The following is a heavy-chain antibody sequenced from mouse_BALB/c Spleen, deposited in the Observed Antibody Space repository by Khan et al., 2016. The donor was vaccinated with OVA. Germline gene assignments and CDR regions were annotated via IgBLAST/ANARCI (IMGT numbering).Heavy chain of an antibody. CDR2: ISKTGSNT. CDR1: GFTFSGYA. D-gene: IGHD1-1*01. V-gene: IGHV5-9-4*01. CDR3: ATDRYYGSSPDWFAY. Sequence: EVELVESGGGLVKPGGSLKLSCAAPGFTFSGYAMSWVRQTPEKRLEWVAEISKTGSNTYYPDTVTGRFTISRDNAKNTLYLEMSSLRSEDTAMYYCATDRYYGSSPDWFAYWGQGTLVTVSA. J-gene: IGHJ3*01.